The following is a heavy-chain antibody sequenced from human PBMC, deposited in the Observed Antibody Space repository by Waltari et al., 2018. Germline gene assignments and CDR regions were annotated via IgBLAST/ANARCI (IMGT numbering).Heavy chain of an antibody. CDR1: AGTFSSCT. V-gene: IGHV1-69*01. Sequence: VQLLQSGAAVTMPGSSVKVCCKPSAGTFSSCTISWVLQAPGHGLEWMGGIIPIFGTANYAQKSQGRVTITADESTSTAYMQLSSLRSEDTAVYYCARGNIVVVPAATRYYYYYGMDVWGQGTTVTVSS. CDR3: ARGNIVVVPAATRYYYYYGMDV. CDR2: IIPIFGTA. D-gene: IGHD2-2*01. J-gene: IGHJ6*02.